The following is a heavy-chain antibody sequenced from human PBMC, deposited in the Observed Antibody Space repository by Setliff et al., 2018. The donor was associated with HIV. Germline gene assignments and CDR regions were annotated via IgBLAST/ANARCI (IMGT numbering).Heavy chain of an antibody. CDR1: GGSFTSRSYY. D-gene: IGHD3-3*01. CDR2: IFYSGIA. V-gene: IGHV4-39*01. J-gene: IGHJ3*02. Sequence: SETLSLTCTVSGGSFTSRSYYWGWIRQPPGKGLEWIGSIFYSGIAYYNPSLKSRVTISVDTSKNQFSLNLTSVTAADTAVYYCARSKTFYDFWGGYYTHGAFKNWGLGTMVTVSS. CDR3: ARSKTFYDFWGGYYTHGAFKN.